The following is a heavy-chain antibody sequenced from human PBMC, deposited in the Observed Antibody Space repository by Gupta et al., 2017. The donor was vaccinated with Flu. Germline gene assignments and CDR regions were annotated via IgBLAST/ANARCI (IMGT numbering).Heavy chain of an antibody. CDR3: ARLLSSGANGFNYFDY. CDR2: IYNGGGT. CDR1: GGSISSGGYY. V-gene: IGHV4-31*01. Sequence: QVQLQASGPGLVKPSQTLSLTCTVSGGSISSGGYYCSWIRQHPGKGREWIGYIYNGGGTDTNPPLKGQFTIQVERPKNQSSRKRGLGPARDTAGYSWARLLSSGANGFNYFDYWAREPWSPSPQ. J-gene: IGHJ4*02. D-gene: IGHD3-10*01.